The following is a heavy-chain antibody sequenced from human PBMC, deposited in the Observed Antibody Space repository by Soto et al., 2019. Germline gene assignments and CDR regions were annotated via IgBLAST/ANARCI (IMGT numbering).Heavy chain of an antibody. J-gene: IGHJ4*02. V-gene: IGHV3-23*01. CDR2: MSGSGGYT. Sequence: EVQLLESGGGLVQPGGSLRLSCAASGFTFSSYAMSWVRQAPGKGLEWVSTMSGSGGYTYYGDSVEGRFAISRDNSKNTLYLQMADLRAEDTAVYYCATFRFCTSTSCYGREGGFWGQGTLVTVSS. CDR1: GFTFSSYA. CDR3: ATFRFCTSTSCYGREGGF. D-gene: IGHD2-2*01.